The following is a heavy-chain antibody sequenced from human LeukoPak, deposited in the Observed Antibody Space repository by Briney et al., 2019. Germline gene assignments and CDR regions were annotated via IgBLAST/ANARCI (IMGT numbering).Heavy chain of an antibody. CDR3: ARHSSYYGNFDY. V-gene: IGHV4-39*01. CDR2: IYHSGSS. CDR1: GGSISSSSYY. D-gene: IGHD3-10*01. J-gene: IGHJ4*02. Sequence: PSEXLSLTCTVSGGSISSSSYYWGWLRQPPGKGLEWIGSIYHSGSSYDNPSLKSRVTISVDTSKNQFSLKLSSVTAADTAVYYCARHSSYYGNFDYWGQGTLVTVSS.